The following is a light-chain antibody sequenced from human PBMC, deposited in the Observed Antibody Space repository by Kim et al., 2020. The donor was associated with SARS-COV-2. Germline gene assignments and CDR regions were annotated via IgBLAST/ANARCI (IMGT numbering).Light chain of an antibody. V-gene: IGLV2-11*01. Sequence: QSALTQPRSVSGSPGQSVTISCTGTSTDVGPYNYVSWYQQHPDKVPKLVIYNVSERPSGVPDRFSGSKSGNTATLTISGLQAEDEADYNCCSYAANYLEGFGEGTQLTVL. CDR3: CSYAANYLEG. J-gene: IGLJ3*02. CDR1: STDVGPYNY. CDR2: NVS.